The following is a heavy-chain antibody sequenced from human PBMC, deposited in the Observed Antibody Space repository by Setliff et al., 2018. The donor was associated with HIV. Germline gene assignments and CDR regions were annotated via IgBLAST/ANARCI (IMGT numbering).Heavy chain of an antibody. CDR2: IHHSGTA. CDR1: GGSITRTPYY. V-gene: IGHV4-39*01. Sequence: SETLSLTCTVSGGSITRTPYYWGWIRQPPGKGLEWIGSIHHSGTAYDNPSLKSRVTISVDPSKNQISLRLSSVTAADTAVYYCARLSGGMVPNYWGQGTLVTVSS. J-gene: IGHJ4*02. D-gene: IGHD3-10*01. CDR3: ARLSGGMVPNY.